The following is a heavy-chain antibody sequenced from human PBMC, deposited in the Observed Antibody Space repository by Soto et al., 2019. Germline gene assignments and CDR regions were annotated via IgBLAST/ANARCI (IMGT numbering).Heavy chain of an antibody. Sequence: QVQLVQSGDEVKKPGASVKVSCKASGYIFVNYGIAWVRQAPGQGLEWMGWISPYTGNTHSATKVQGRLTMTTDTPPRTAYRAWGGLTSDNAAVYYGGRGKNNFPPPPRAVWAKGPTVPFSS. J-gene: IGHJ6*03. CDR1: GYIFVNYG. CDR2: ISPYTGNT. CDR3: GRGKNNFPPPPRAV. D-gene: IGHD1-20*01. V-gene: IGHV1-18*01.